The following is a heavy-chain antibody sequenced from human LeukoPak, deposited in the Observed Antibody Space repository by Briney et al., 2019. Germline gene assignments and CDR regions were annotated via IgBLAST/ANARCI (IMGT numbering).Heavy chain of an antibody. CDR3: ARNLYGDLGQNY. CDR2: ISYDGSNK. CDR1: GFTFNNYG. V-gene: IGHV3-30*03. J-gene: IGHJ4*02. Sequence: GGSLRLSCAASGFTFNNYGMHWVRQTPGKGLEWVAVISYDGSNKYYADSVKGRFTISRDNSKNTLYLQMNSLRAEDTAVYYCARNLYGDLGQNYWGQGTLVTVSS. D-gene: IGHD4-17*01.